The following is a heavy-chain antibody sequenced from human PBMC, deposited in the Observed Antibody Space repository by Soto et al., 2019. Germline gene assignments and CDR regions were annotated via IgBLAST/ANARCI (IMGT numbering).Heavy chain of an antibody. Sequence: SETLSLTCTVSGGSISSYYWSWIRQPPGKGLEWIGYIYYSGSTNYNPSLKSRVTISVDTSKNQFSLKLSSVTAADTAVYYCARVGRDGYNYQGYYYYGMDVWGRGTTVTSP. CDR2: IYYSGST. CDR1: GGSISSYY. CDR3: ARVGRDGYNYQGYYYYGMDV. V-gene: IGHV4-59*01. D-gene: IGHD5-12*01. J-gene: IGHJ6*02.